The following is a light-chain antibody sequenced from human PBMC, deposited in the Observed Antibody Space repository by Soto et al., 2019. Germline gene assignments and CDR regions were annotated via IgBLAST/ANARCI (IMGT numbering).Light chain of an antibody. CDR1: SSDVGGYIY. J-gene: IGLJ1*01. CDR3: SSYTSSSSRV. V-gene: IGLV2-14*01. CDR2: EVS. Sequence: QSALTQPASVSGYPGQAITISCTGTSSDVGGYIYVSWYQQHPGKAPKLMIYEVSNRPSGVSNRFSGSKSGNTASLTISGLQAEDEADYYCSSYTSSSSRVFGTGTKVIV.